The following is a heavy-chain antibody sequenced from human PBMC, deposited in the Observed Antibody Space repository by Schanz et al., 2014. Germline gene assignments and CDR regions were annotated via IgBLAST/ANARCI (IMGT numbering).Heavy chain of an antibody. Sequence: DVQLLESGGGLVQPGGSLRLSCAASAFALNNYDMTWVRQAPGKGLEWVSCIRGSGGSTLYADSVQGRFTISRDNAKNSLYLQMTGLRAEDTAVYFCARDGGRDGYNLAFDVWGQGTLVTVSS. CDR1: AFALNNYD. CDR3: ARDGGRDGYNLAFDV. V-gene: IGHV3-23*01. CDR2: IRGSGGST. J-gene: IGHJ3*01. D-gene: IGHD5-12*01.